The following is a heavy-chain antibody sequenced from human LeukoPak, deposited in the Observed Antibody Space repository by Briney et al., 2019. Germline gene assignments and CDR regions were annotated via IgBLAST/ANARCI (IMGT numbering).Heavy chain of an antibody. J-gene: IGHJ3*02. D-gene: IGHD5-18*01. CDR3: ARGGYGGYSYGPGAFDI. V-gene: IGHV3-48*03. Sequence: PGGSLRLSCAASGFTFSSYEMNWVRQAPGKGLEWVSYIGSSGSTIYYADSVKGRFTISRDNAKNSLYLQMNSLRAEDTAVYYCARGGYGGYSYGPGAFDIWGQGTMVTVSS. CDR2: IGSSGSTI. CDR1: GFTFSSYE.